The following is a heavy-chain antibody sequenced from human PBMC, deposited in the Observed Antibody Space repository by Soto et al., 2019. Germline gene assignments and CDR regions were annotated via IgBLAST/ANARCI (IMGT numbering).Heavy chain of an antibody. CDR1: GFTFSTYW. Sequence: GGSLRLSCAASGFTFSTYWMNWVRQAPGKGLEWVANIKPDGSEKYYVDSVKGRFTISRDNAKNSLYLQMNSLRSEDTAVYYCASLGSCSSTTCYARGYFDYWGQGTPVTVSS. CDR2: IKPDGSEK. V-gene: IGHV3-7*01. D-gene: IGHD2-2*01. CDR3: ASLGSCSSTTCYARGYFDY. J-gene: IGHJ4*02.